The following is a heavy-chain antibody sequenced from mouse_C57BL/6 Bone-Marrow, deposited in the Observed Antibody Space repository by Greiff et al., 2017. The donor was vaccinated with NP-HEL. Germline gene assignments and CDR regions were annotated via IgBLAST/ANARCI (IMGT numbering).Heavy chain of an antibody. CDR2: IRLKSDNYAT. Sequence: EVKLVESGGGLVQPVGSMKLSCVASGFTFSNYWMNWVRQSPEKGLEWVAQIRLKSDNYATHYAESVKGRFTISRDDSKSSVYLQMNNLRAEDTGIYYCTALLWSARDYYFDYWGQGTTLTVSS. J-gene: IGHJ2*01. CDR1: GFTFSNYW. V-gene: IGHV6-3*01. D-gene: IGHD2-10*01. CDR3: TALLWSARDYYFDY.